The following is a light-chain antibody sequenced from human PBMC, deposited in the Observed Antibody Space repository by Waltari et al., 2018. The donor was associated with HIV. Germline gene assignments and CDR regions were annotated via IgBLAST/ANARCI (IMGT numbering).Light chain of an antibody. V-gene: IGLV3-21*04. Sequence: YVLTQSPSVSVAPGETARITCEGDNIGSQSVHWYQQKPGQAPVLVIYYDDDRASGIPERFSGSNSGNTATLTINRVEAGDEADYFWQVWHSGSDCVIFGGGTKLTVL. CDR3: QVWHSGSDCVI. CDR1: NIGSQS. CDR2: YDD. J-gene: IGLJ2*01.